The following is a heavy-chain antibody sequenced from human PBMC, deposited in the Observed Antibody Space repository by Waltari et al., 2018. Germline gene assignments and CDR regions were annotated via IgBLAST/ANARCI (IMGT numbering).Heavy chain of an antibody. CDR3: ARLALPAKTGAFDP. V-gene: IGHV4-61*02. D-gene: IGHD2-2*01. CDR1: GGSISRGSYY. CDR2: INTSGTT. Sequence: QVQLQESGPGLVTPSQTLSLTCTVSGGSISRGSYYWSWIRQPAGKGLEWIGRINTSGTTHYNPSLQSRVTISVDTSKNQFSLKLSSVTAADTAVYYCARLALPAKTGAFDPWGQGTLVTVSS. J-gene: IGHJ5*02.